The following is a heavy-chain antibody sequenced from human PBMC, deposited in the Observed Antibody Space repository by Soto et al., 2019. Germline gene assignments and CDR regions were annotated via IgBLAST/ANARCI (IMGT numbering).Heavy chain of an antibody. CDR1: GGSISSGGYY. D-gene: IGHD2-2*01. Sequence: QVQLQESDPGLVKPSQTLSLTCTVSGGSISSGGYYWSWIRQHPGKGLEWIGYIYYSGSPYYNPSLQRRVTLSVDTSKNQVPLQLRSVTAADTAVYYCALVVRCSSTSCYDVFGICGQGPMVTLAS. CDR3: ALVVRCSSTSCYDVFGI. CDR2: IYYSGSP. J-gene: IGHJ3*02. V-gene: IGHV4-31*03.